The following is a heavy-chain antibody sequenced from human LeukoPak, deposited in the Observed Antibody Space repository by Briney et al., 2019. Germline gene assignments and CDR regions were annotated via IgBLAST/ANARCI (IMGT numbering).Heavy chain of an antibody. CDR2: ISGSGGST. Sequence: GGSLRLSCAASGFTFSSYAMSWVRQAPGKGLEWVSAISGSGGSTYYADAAKGRFTISRDNSKNTLYLQMNSLRAEDTAVYYCSKAFYYGSGSYDFDLVRYYYYGMDVWGQGTTVTVSS. J-gene: IGHJ6*02. CDR1: GFTFSSYA. CDR3: SKAFYYGSGSYDFDLVRYYYYGMDV. D-gene: IGHD3-10*01. V-gene: IGHV3-23*01.